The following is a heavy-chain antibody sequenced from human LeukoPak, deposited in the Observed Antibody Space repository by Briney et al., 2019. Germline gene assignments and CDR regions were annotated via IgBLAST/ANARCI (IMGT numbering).Heavy chain of an antibody. CDR3: ARGGGLDV. D-gene: IGHD3-16*01. V-gene: IGHV3-7*03. CDR2: INHNGNVN. J-gene: IGHJ6*02. CDR1: GFTFSSYW. Sequence: PGGSLRLSCAASGFTFSSYWMNWARQAPGKGLEWVASINHNGNVNYYGDSVKGRFTISRDNAKNSLYLQMSNLRAEDTAVYFCARGGGLDVWAQGPPVPVSS.